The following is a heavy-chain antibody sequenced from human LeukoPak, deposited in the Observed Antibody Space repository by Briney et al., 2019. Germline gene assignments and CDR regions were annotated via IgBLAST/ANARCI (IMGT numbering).Heavy chain of an antibody. CDR3: ARSPTTMVRGVIITLLGDAFDI. J-gene: IGHJ3*02. CDR2: IYTSGST. V-gene: IGHV4-4*07. D-gene: IGHD3-10*01. Sequence: ASETLSLTCTVSGGSISSYYWSWVRQPAGKGLEWIGRIYTSGSTNYNPSLKSRVTMSVDTSKNQFSLKLSSVTAADTAVYYCARSPTTMVRGVIITLLGDAFDIWGQGTMVTVSS. CDR1: GGSISSYY.